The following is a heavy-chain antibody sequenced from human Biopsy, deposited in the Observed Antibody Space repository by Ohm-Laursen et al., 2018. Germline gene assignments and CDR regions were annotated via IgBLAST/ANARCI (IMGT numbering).Heavy chain of an antibody. CDR1: GDSISSYY. CDR2: IYYSGIAA. V-gene: IGHV4-59*01. D-gene: IGHD5-24*01. Sequence: SETLSLTCTVSGDSISSYYWSWIRQPPGKGLEWIGCIYYSGIAANYNPSLKGRVTISVDTSKHQCSLRLTSATAADTAVYYCARGGFGLDGYNSPWGRGTLVIVSS. CDR3: ARGGFGLDGYNSP. J-gene: IGHJ5*02.